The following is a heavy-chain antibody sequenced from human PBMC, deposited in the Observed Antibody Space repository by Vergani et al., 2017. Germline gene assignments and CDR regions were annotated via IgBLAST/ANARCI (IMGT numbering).Heavy chain of an antibody. J-gene: IGHJ5*02. CDR1: GGSFSGYY. V-gene: IGHV4-34*01. Sequence: QVQLQQWGAGLLKPSETLSLTCAVYGGSFSGYYWSWIRQPPGKGLEWIGEINHSGSTNYNPSLKSRVTISVDTSKNQFSLKLSSVTAADTAVYYCARDLAYSSSFWFDPWGEGTLVTVSS. CDR3: ARDLAYSSSFWFDP. CDR2: INHSGST. D-gene: IGHD6-13*01.